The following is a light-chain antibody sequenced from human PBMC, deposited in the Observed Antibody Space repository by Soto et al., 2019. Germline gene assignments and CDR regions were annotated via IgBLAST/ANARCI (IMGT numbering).Light chain of an antibody. CDR1: QSVSNNY. CDR3: QPYGSSGP. CDR2: GAS. V-gene: IGKV3-20*01. J-gene: IGKJ1*01. Sequence: ENVSTQSPGALSLRPGERDPLSCRASQSVSNNYLAWYQQKPGQAPRLLICGASNRATGIPDRFSGSGSGTDFTLTISRLEPDDFAVYYCQPYGSSGPFGQVANLDIK.